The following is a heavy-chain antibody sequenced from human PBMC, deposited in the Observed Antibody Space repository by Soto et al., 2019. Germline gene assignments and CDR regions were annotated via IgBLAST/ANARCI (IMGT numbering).Heavy chain of an antibody. V-gene: IGHV2-5*01. CDR1: GFSLSTSGGG. Sequence: QVNPTQTLTLTCPFSGFSLSTSGGGVGWIRQTPGKALEWLALIYCNDDKRYSTSLKSRLTITKHTSKIQVVRTMTIMDPVDTATYYFAPLPIAAAGGEAFVIWGQATMFT. CDR2: IYCNDDK. CDR3: APLPIAAAGGEAFVI. D-gene: IGHD6-13*01. J-gene: IGHJ3*02.